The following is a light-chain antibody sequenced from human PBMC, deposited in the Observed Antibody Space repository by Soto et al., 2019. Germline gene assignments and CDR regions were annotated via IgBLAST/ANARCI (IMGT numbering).Light chain of an antibody. CDR1: QSIDSW. Sequence: DIQMTQSPSTLSASVGDRVTITCRASQSIDSWLAWYQQKPGKAPKLLIYRASSLESGVPSRFSGSGSGTEFTLTISSLQPDDFATYYCQQYKTYMYNFAQGIKLELK. CDR2: RAS. V-gene: IGKV1-5*03. CDR3: QQYKTYMYN. J-gene: IGKJ2*01.